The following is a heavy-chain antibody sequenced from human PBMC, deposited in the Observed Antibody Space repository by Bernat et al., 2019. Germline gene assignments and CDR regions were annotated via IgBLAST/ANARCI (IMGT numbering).Heavy chain of an antibody. D-gene: IGHD6-6*01. CDR3: ASGSSSSDLGFDY. CDR1: GGSISSGGYY. J-gene: IGHJ4*02. Sequence: QVQLQESGPGLVKPSQTLSLTCTVSGGSISSGGYYWSWIRLHPGKGLEWIGYIYYSGSTYNNPSLTSRVTIAVDPSKNQLAVKLSAVTAADTAVYYGASGSSSSDLGFDYWGQGTLVTVSS. CDR2: IYYSGST. V-gene: IGHV4-31*03.